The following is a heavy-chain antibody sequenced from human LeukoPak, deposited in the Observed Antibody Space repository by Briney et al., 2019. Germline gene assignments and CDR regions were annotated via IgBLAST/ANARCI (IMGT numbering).Heavy chain of an antibody. D-gene: IGHD2-15*01. Sequence: GGSLRLSCAASGFTFSSYAMSWVRQAPGKGLEWVSAISGSGGSTYYADSVKGRFTISRDNSKNTLYLQVNSLRAEDTAVYYCAKSRIFGWFGPWGQGTLVTISS. CDR3: AKSRIFGWFGP. J-gene: IGHJ5*02. CDR2: ISGSGGST. CDR1: GFTFSSYA. V-gene: IGHV3-23*01.